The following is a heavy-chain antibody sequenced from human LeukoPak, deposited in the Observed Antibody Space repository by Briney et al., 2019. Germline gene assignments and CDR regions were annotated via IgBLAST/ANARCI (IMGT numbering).Heavy chain of an antibody. J-gene: IGHJ4*02. V-gene: IGHV3-30*02. CDR1: GFTFSSYG. D-gene: IGHD2-2*01. CDR2: IRYDGSNK. CDR3: AKDLGSVVPAAD. Sequence: GGSLRLSCAASGFTFSSYGMSWVRQAPGKGLEWVAFIRYDGSNKYYADSVKGRFTISRDNSKNTLYVQMNSLRPEDTAVYYCAKDLGSVVPAADWGQGTLVTVSS.